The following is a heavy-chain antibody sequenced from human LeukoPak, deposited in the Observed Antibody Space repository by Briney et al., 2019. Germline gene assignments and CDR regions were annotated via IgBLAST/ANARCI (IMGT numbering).Heavy chain of an antibody. V-gene: IGHV3-66*01. CDR3: ARSYSNHLFGMDV. D-gene: IGHD4-11*01. J-gene: IGHJ6*02. CDR1: GFTFSSYA. CDR2: IYSGGST. Sequence: QTGGSLRLSCAASGFTFSSYAMSWVRQAPGKGLEWVSVIYSGGSTYYADSVKGRVAISRDNSNNTVFLQMNIVRAEDTAVYYCARSYSNHLFGMDVWGQGTTVTVSS.